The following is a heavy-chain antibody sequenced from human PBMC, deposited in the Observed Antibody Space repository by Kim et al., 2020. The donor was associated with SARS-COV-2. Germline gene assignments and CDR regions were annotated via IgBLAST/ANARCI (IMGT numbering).Heavy chain of an antibody. V-gene: IGHV1-3*01. Sequence: KFQGRVTITRDTSASTAYMELSSLRSEDTAVYYCARDPVGSGSYYNWFDPWGQGTLVTVSS. J-gene: IGHJ5*02. CDR3: ARDPVGSGSYYNWFDP. D-gene: IGHD3-10*01.